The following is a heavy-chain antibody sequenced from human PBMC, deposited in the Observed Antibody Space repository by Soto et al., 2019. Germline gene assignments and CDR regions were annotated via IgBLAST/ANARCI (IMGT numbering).Heavy chain of an antibody. CDR1: GFTFSSHW. CDR2: INSDGSST. CDR3: ARGGSGAYLLDY. D-gene: IGHD3-10*01. V-gene: IGHV3-74*01. Sequence: EVQLVESGGGLVQPGGSLRLSCAASGFTFSSHWLHWVRQAPGKGLVWVSRINSDGSSTNYADSVKGQFTTSRDNAKKTVYLQVNSLRAEYTAVYYCARGGSGAYLLDYWGQGTLVTVSS. J-gene: IGHJ4*02.